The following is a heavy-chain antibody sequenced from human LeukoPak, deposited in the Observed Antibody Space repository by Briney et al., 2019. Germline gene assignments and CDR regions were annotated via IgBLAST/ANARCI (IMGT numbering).Heavy chain of an antibody. J-gene: IGHJ2*01. CDR2: INHSGST. CDR3: ARDHGSGWTGYWYFDF. CDR1: GGSFSGYY. D-gene: IGHD6-19*01. V-gene: IGHV4-34*01. Sequence: PSETLSLTCAVYGGSFSGYYWSWIRQPPGKGLEWIGEINHSGSTNYNPSLKSRVTMSVDTSKNQFSLKLSSVTAADTAVYYCARDHGSGWTGYWYFDFWGRGTLVTVSS.